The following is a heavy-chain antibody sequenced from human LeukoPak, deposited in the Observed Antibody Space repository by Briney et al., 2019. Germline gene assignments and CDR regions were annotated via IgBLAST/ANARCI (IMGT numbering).Heavy chain of an antibody. CDR3: ASVDSSGYYSDY. CDR1: GYTFTSYA. CDR2: ISAYNGNT. D-gene: IGHD3-22*01. V-gene: IGHV1-18*01. Sequence: ASVKVSCKASGYTFTSYAMNWVRQAPGQGLEWMGWISAYNGNTNYAQKLQGRVTTTTDTSTSTAYMELRSLRSDDTAVYYCASVDSSGYYSDYWGQGTLVTVSS. J-gene: IGHJ4*02.